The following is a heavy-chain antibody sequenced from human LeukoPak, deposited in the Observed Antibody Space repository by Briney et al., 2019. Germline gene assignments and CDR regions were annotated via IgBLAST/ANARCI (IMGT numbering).Heavy chain of an antibody. D-gene: IGHD3-3*01. CDR3: ARVLSDFINGGYYYYMDV. V-gene: IGHV3-48*04. Sequence: GGSLRLSCAASGFTFSSYSMNWVRQAPGKGLEWVSYISSSSSTIYYADSVKGRFTISRDNAKNSLYLQMNSLRAEDTAVYYCARVLSDFINGGYYYYMDVWGKGTTVTVSS. CDR2: ISSSSSTI. J-gene: IGHJ6*03. CDR1: GFTFSSYS.